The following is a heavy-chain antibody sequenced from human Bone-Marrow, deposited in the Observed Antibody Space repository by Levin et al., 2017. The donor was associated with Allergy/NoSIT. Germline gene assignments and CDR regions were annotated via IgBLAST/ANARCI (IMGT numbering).Heavy chain of an antibody. V-gene: IGHV3-23*01. J-gene: IGHJ4*02. CDR2: ISGSGGNT. CDR1: GFIFRNYA. Sequence: AGGSLRLSCAASGFIFRNYAMNWDRQAPGKGLEWVSQISGSGGNTHYADSVKGRFTFSRDNSKNTLYLQMNSLRVEDTAVYYCAGYDTSAYHSPFDYWGQGTLVTVSS. CDR3: AGYDTSAYHSPFDY. D-gene: IGHD3-22*01.